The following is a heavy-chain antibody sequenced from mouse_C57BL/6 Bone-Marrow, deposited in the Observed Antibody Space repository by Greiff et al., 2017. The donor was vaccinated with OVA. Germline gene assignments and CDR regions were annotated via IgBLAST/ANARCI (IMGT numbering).Heavy chain of an antibody. D-gene: IGHD2-4*01. V-gene: IGHV5-9-1*02. CDR1: GFTFSSYA. Sequence: EVKLVESGAGLVKPGGSLKLSCAASGFTFSSYAMSWVRQTPEKRLEWVAYISSGGDYIYYADTVKGRFTISRDNARNTLYLQMSSLKSEDTAMYYCTNDDYDVGWFSYWGQGTLVTVSA. CDR3: TNDDYDVGWFSY. J-gene: IGHJ3*01. CDR2: ISSGGDYI.